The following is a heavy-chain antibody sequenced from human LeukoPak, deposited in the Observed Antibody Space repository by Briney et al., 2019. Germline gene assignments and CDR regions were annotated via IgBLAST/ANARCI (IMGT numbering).Heavy chain of an antibody. CDR1: GFTFSSYG. CDR2: ISYDGSNK. V-gene: IGHV3-30*18. Sequence: GGSLRLSCAASGFTFSSYGMHWVRQAPGKGLEWVAVISYDGSNKYYADSVKGRFTISRDNSKNTLYLQMNSLRAEDTAVYYCAKDLSVVGATSFDYWGQGTLVTVSS. J-gene: IGHJ4*02. D-gene: IGHD1-26*01. CDR3: AKDLSVVGATSFDY.